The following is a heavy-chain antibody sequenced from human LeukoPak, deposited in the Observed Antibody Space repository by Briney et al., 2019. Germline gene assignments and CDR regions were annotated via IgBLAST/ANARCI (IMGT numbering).Heavy chain of an antibody. Sequence: PSEVLSLTCAVYGGSFSGYYWSWIRQPPGKGLEWIGEINHSGSTSYNPSLKSRVTISVDTSKNQFSLKLSSVTAADTAVYYCARTLTACFDYWGQGTLVTVSS. CDR3: ARTLTACFDY. J-gene: IGHJ4*02. CDR2: INHSGST. CDR1: GGSFSGYY. D-gene: IGHD3-9*01. V-gene: IGHV4-34*01.